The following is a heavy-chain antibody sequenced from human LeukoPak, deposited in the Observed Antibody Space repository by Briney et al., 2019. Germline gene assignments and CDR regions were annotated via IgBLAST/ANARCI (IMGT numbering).Heavy chain of an antibody. CDR2: ISYSGST. CDR1: GFTFRSYG. D-gene: IGHD1-26*01. V-gene: IGHV4-59*01. J-gene: IGHJ6*02. CDR3: ARGRVGATIDV. Sequence: GSLRLSCAASGFTFRSYGMHWIRQPPGKGLEWIGYISYSGSTNYNPSLKSRVTISVDTSKNQFSLKLSSVTAADTALYYCARGRVGATIDVWGQGTTVTVSS.